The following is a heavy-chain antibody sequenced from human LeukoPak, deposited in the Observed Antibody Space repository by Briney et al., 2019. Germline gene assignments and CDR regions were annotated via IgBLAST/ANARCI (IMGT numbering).Heavy chain of an antibody. V-gene: IGHV4-59*12. Sequence: PSETQSLTCTVSGGSISSYYWSWIRQPPGKGLGWIGYIYYSGSTNYNPSLKSRVTISVDTSKNQFSLKLSSVTAADTAVYYCARDYHGSGSYYNVDYYYYYMDVWGKGTTVTISS. CDR1: GGSISSYY. D-gene: IGHD3-10*01. J-gene: IGHJ6*03. CDR3: ARDYHGSGSYYNVDYYYYYMDV. CDR2: IYYSGST.